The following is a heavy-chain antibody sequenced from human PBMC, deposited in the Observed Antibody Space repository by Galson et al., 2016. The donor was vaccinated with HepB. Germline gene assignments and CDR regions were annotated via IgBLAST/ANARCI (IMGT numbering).Heavy chain of an antibody. V-gene: IGHV4-34*01. Sequence: SETLSLTCAVYGGSFSGYYWTWIRQPPGKGLEWIGEINHSGSTNYNPSLKSRVTISVDTSKNQFSLKLTSVTAADTAVYYCARPHPPRSWPPRAVSPRDYWGQGTLVTVSS. CDR3: ARPHPPRSWPPRAVSPRDY. J-gene: IGHJ4*02. CDR1: GGSFSGYY. CDR2: INHSGST. D-gene: IGHD3-10*01.